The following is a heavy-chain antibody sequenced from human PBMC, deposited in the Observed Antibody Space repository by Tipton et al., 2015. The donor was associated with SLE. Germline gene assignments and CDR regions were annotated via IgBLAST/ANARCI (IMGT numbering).Heavy chain of an antibody. CDR3: ASRTTSWFDP. D-gene: IGHD1-1*01. Sequence: TLSLTCTVSGGSISSGGYSWSWIRQPPGKGLEWIGYIYHSGSTNYNPSLKSRVTISVDTSKNQFSLKLNSVTAADTAVYYCASRTTSWFDPWGQGTLVTVSS. CDR1: GGSISSGGYS. V-gene: IGHV4-30-2*01. J-gene: IGHJ5*02. CDR2: IYHSGST.